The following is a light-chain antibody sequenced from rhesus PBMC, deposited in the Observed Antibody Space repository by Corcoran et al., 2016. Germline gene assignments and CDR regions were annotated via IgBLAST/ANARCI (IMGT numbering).Light chain of an antibody. CDR3: QHGYGTPFT. CDR1: ENVNNY. Sequence: DIQMTQSPSSLSASVGDRVTITCRASENVNNYLNWYQQKPGKAPNPLINKASTLQSGVPSRFSGSGYGTDYTFTISSLQPEDVATYYCQHGYGTPFTFGPGTKLDIK. V-gene: IGKV1-74*01. CDR2: KAS. J-gene: IGKJ3*01.